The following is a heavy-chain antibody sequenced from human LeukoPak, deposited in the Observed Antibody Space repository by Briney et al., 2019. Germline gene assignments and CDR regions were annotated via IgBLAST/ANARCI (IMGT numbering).Heavy chain of an antibody. Sequence: PGGPLRLSCAASGISLSTYGMHWVRQAPGKGLEWVAFIRFDGSAKNYADSVKGRFTISRDNSKNTLYLQMNSLRLEDTAVYFCAKDSFRGRYYFDYWGQGTLVTVSS. CDR3: AKDSFRGRYYFDY. V-gene: IGHV3-30*02. J-gene: IGHJ4*02. D-gene: IGHD3-16*01. CDR2: IRFDGSAK. CDR1: GISLSTYG.